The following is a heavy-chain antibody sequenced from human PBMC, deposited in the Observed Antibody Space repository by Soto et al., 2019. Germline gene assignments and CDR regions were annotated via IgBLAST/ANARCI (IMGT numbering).Heavy chain of an antibody. CDR2: IIPIFGTA. CDR1: GGTFSSYA. J-gene: IGHJ6*02. CDR3: ARKKGDMATTGYYYYGMDV. Sequence: QVQLVQSGAEVKKPGSSVKVSCKASGGTFSSYAISWVRQAPGQGLEWMGGIIPIFGTANYAQKFQGRVTIDADESRSTAYVELSRLRSEDTAAYYCARKKGDMATTGYYYYGMDVWGQGTTVTVAS. D-gene: IGHD1-1*01. V-gene: IGHV1-69*01.